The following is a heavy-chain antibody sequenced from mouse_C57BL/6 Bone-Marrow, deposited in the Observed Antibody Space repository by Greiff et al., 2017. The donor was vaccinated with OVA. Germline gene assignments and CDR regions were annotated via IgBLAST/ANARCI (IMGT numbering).Heavy chain of an antibody. D-gene: IGHD1-2*01. CDR2: IHPISGST. CDR3: ARSATRAWFAY. Sequence: VQLQQPGAELVKPGASVKLSCKASGYTFTSYWMHWVKQRPGQGLEWIGMIHPISGSTNYNEKFKSKATLTVDKSSSTAYMQLSSLTSEDSAVYYCARSATRAWFAYWGQGTLVTVSA. J-gene: IGHJ3*01. V-gene: IGHV1-64*01. CDR1: GYTFTSYW.